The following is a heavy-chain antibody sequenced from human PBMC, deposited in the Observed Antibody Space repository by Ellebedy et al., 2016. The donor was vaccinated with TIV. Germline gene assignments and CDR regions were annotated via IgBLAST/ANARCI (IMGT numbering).Heavy chain of an antibody. CDR1: GFTFSSYS. V-gene: IGHV3-48*02. D-gene: IGHD4-17*01. Sequence: GGSLRLSCAASGFTFSSYSMNWVRPAPGKGLEWVSYISSSSSTIYYVDSVKCRFTISRDNAKNSLYLQMNSLRDEDTAVYYCARDTSIDYGDPDYWGQGTLVTVSS. J-gene: IGHJ4*02. CDR2: ISSSSSTI. CDR3: ARDTSIDYGDPDY.